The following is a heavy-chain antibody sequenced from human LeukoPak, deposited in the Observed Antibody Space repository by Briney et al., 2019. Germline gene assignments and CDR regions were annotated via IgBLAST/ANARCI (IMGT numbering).Heavy chain of an antibody. D-gene: IGHD3-22*01. CDR1: GYSFTSYW. J-gene: IGHJ3*02. V-gene: IGHV5-51*01. Sequence: GESLKISCKGSGYSFTSYWIGWVRQMPGKGLEWMGIIYPGDSDTRHSPSFQGQVTISADKSISTAYLQWSSLKASDTAMYYCARTGDSSGYSSDAFDIWGQGTMVTVSS. CDR3: ARTGDSSGYSSDAFDI. CDR2: IYPGDSDT.